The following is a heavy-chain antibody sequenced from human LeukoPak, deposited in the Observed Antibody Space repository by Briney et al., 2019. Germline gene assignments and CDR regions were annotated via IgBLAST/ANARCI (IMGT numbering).Heavy chain of an antibody. D-gene: IGHD5-18*01. J-gene: IGHJ4*02. Sequence: PGGSLRLSCAASGFTFRSFAMNWVRQAPGKGLECVSAISGDGDFTKYADSVKGRFTISRDNSQSTLFLQMNSLRAEDTAVYYCAKLARYSYVGVYYFDYWGQGTLVTVSS. CDR2: ISGDGDFT. CDR3: AKLARYSYVGVYYFDY. CDR1: GFTFRSFA. V-gene: IGHV3-23*01.